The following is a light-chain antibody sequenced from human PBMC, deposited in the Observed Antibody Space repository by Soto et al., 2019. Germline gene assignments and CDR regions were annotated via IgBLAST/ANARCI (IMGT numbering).Light chain of an antibody. J-gene: IGLJ1*01. CDR1: SSNIGSRT. CDR2: GDS. Sequence: QSVLTQPPSASGTPGQRVTITCSGSSSNIGSRTVHWYQQLPGTAPKVFTYGDSQRPSGVPDRFSGSKYGTSASLAISGLQSEDEADYYCAAWDDSLNGYVFGTGTKLTVL. CDR3: AAWDDSLNGYV. V-gene: IGLV1-44*01.